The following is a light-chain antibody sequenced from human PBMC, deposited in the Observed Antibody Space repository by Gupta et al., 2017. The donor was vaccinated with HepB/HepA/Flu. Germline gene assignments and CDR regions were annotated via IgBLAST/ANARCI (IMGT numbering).Light chain of an antibody. V-gene: IGLV3-21*02. CDR1: NIGSKS. CDR3: QVWDASDHVV. Sequence: SYVLTQPPSVSVAPGGPARLTCGGNNIGSKSVHWYQQKPAQAPVLVVYDDSDRPSGIPERFSGSNSGSTATLTISRVEAGDEADYYCQVWDASDHVVFGGGTKLTVL. CDR2: DDS. J-gene: IGLJ2*01.